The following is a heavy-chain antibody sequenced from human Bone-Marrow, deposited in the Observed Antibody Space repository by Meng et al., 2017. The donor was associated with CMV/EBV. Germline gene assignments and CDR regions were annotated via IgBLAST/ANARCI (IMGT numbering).Heavy chain of an antibody. V-gene: IGHV3-30*04. D-gene: IGHD6-19*01. Sequence: GESLKISCAASGFTFSSYAMHWVRQAPGKGLEWVAVISYDGSNKYYADSVKGRFTISRDNSKNTLYLQMNSLRAEDTAVYYCARVQRLVRAGGFDYWGQGTLVTVSS. J-gene: IGHJ4*02. CDR1: GFTFSSYA. CDR2: ISYDGSNK. CDR3: ARVQRLVRAGGFDY.